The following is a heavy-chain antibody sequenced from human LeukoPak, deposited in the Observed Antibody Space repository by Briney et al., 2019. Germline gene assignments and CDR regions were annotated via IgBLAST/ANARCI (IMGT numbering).Heavy chain of an antibody. CDR3: AKEGPDIVVVPQVDAFDI. CDR1: GFTFSSYG. V-gene: IGHV3-23*01. Sequence: GGTLRLSCAASGFTFSSYGMSWVRQAPGKGLEWVSAISGSGGSTYYADSVKGRFTISRDNSKNTLFLQMNSLRAEDTAVYFCAKEGPDIVVVPQVDAFDIWGQGTMVTVSS. J-gene: IGHJ3*02. CDR2: ISGSGGST. D-gene: IGHD2-2*01.